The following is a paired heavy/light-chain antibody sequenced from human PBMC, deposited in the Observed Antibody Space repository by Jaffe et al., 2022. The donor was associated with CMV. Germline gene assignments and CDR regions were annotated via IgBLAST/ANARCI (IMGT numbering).Heavy chain of an antibody. CDR2: VYYSGST. V-gene: IGHV4-59*01. CDR3: ARSEGSSIGWFDP. CDR1: GGSISSYY. J-gene: IGHJ5*02. D-gene: IGHD6-6*01. Sequence: QVQLQESGPGLVKPSETLSLTCTVSGGSISSYYWSWIRQPPGKGLEWIGYVYYSGSTNYNPSLKSRVTISVDTSKNQFSLKLTSVTAADTAVYYCARSEGSSIGWFDPWGQGTLVTVSS.
Light chain of an antibody. CDR1: QAIRND. V-gene: IGKV1-6*01. Sequence: AIQMTQSPSSLSASVGDRVTITCRASQAIRNDLGWYQQKPGKAPKLLIYAASSLQSGVPSRFSGSGSGTVFVLTISSLQPEDFATYYCLQDYHYPLTFGQGTKVEIK. J-gene: IGKJ1*01. CDR2: AAS. CDR3: LQDYHYPLT.